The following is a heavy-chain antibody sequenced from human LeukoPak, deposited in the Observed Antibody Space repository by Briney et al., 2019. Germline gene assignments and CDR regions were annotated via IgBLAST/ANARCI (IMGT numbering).Heavy chain of an antibody. Sequence: GGSLRLSCAASGFTFISYSIHWVRQAPGKGLEWVSYISSSGSTIYYADSVKGRFTISRDNAKNSLYLQMNSLRAEDTAVYYCAELGITMIGGVWGKGTTVTISS. CDR3: AELGITMIGGV. J-gene: IGHJ6*04. D-gene: IGHD3-10*02. CDR1: GFTFISYS. CDR2: ISSSGSTI. V-gene: IGHV3-48*04.